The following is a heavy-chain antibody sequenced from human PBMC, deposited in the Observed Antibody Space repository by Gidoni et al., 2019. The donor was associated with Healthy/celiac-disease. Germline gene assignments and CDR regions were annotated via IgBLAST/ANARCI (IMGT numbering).Heavy chain of an antibody. D-gene: IGHD2-2*01. CDR2: ISSSSSYI. V-gene: IGHV3-21*01. CDR1: GFTFSSYS. CDR3: ARVISSTSPRPDY. J-gene: IGHJ4*02. Sequence: EVQLVESGGGLVKPGGSLRLSCAASGFTFSSYSMNWVRQAPGKGLEWVSSISSSSSYIYYADSVKGRFTISRDNAKNSLYLQMNSLRAEDTAVYYCARVISSTSPRPDYWGQGTLVTVSS.